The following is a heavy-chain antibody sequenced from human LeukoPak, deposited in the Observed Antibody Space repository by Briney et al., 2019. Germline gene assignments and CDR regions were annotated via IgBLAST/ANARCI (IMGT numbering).Heavy chain of an antibody. CDR2: IRYDGSIE. J-gene: IGHJ4*02. V-gene: IGHV3-30*02. CDR1: GFTFSSYG. D-gene: IGHD3-10*01. CDR3: AKDVNYYASGSPGY. Sequence: GGSLRLSCAASGFTFSSYGMHWVRQAPGKGLEWVAFIRYDGSIENNADSVKGRFSISRDNSKNTLYLQMNSLRAEDTAVYYCAKDVNYYASGSPGYWGQGTLVTVSS.